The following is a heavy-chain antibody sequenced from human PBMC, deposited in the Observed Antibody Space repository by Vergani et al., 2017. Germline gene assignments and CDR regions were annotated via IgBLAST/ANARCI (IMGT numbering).Heavy chain of an antibody. CDR1: GFTFSNYA. D-gene: IGHD2-15*01. J-gene: IGHJ4*02. CDR2: ISGSGGKT. CDR3: AKSKVEEYCRGSSCYFDY. V-gene: IGHV3-23*01. Sequence: EVQLLESGGDLVQPGGSLRLSCAAFGFTFSNYAMNWVRQAPGKGLEWVSGISGSGGKTKSADSVKGRFTISRDNSKNILYLQMSSLRAEDTAVYYCAKSKVEEYCRGSSCYFDYWGQGTLVTVSS.